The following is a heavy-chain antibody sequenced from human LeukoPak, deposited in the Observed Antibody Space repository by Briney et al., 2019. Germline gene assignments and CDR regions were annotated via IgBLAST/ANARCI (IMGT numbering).Heavy chain of an antibody. J-gene: IGHJ4*02. V-gene: IGHV3-74*01. D-gene: IGHD6-19*01. CDR1: GFTFSSYW. CDR3: ARVFSGWYFYFDS. Sequence: GGSLRLSCEASGFTFSSYWMHWVRQAPGKGLVWVSRINSDGSSTTYADSVKGRFTISRDNAKNTLYLQMNSLRAEDTAMYYCARVFSGWYFYFDSWGQGTLVTVSS. CDR2: INSDGSST.